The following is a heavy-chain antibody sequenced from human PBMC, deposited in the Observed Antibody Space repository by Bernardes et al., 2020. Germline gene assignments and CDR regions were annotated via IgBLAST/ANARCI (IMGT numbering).Heavy chain of an antibody. Sequence: SETLSLTCIVSGGSINGYYWSWIRQPPGKRLEWIAYIYYSGSTNYNPSLKSRVTISVDTSKNQFSLKLSSVTAADTAVYYCARGRGCSSTSCYSYYYGMDVWGQGTTVTVSS. CDR1: GGSINGYY. V-gene: IGHV4-59*01. J-gene: IGHJ6*02. CDR2: IYYSGST. D-gene: IGHD2-2*02. CDR3: ARGRGCSSTSCYSYYYGMDV.